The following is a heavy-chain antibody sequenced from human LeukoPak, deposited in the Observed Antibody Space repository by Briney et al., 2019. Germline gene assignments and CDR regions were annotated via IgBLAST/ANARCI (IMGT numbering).Heavy chain of an antibody. J-gene: IGHJ4*02. CDR2: INSDGSST. CDR1: GFTFSSYW. Sequence: GGSLRLSCAASGFTFSSYWMHWVRQAPGKGLVWVSRINSDGSSTSYAGSVKGRFTISRDNAKNTLYLQMNSLRAEDTAVYYCANSYSSSPTFDYWGQGTLVTVSS. D-gene: IGHD6-6*01. CDR3: ANSYSSSPTFDY. V-gene: IGHV3-74*01.